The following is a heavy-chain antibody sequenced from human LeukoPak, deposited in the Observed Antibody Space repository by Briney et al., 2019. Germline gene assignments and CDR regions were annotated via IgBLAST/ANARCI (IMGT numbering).Heavy chain of an antibody. D-gene: IGHD1-1*01. V-gene: IGHV3-20*04. Sequence: GGSLRLSCTVSGFTVSGNSMSWVRQAPGKGLEWVSGINWNGGSTGYADSVKGRFTISRDNAKNSLYLQMNSLRVEDTAVYYCARCTTGRTFGSLREIKRSREIDYWGQGTLVTVSS. J-gene: IGHJ4*02. CDR3: ARCTTGRTFGSLREIKRSREIDY. CDR2: INWNGGST. CDR1: GFTVSGNS.